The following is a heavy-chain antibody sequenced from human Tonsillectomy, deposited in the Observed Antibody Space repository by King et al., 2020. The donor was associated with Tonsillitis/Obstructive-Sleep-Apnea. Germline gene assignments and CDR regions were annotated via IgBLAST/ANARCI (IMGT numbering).Heavy chain of an antibody. Sequence: VQLQESGPGLVKPSETLSLTCTVSGGSVSSGSYYCGWIRQPPGKGLEWIGYTYYSGSTNYNHSLKSRVTISVDTSKNQFSLKLSAVTASEPAVYYCARDCSSTSCYVEWGQGTLVTVSS. CDR3: ARDCSSTSCYVE. D-gene: IGHD2-2*01. CDR2: TYYSGST. J-gene: IGHJ4*02. V-gene: IGHV4-61*01. CDR1: GGSVSSGSYY.